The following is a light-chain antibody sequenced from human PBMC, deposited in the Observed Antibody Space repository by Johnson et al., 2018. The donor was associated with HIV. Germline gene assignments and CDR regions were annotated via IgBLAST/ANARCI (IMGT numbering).Light chain of an antibody. V-gene: IGLV1-51*01. CDR1: SSNIGNNY. J-gene: IGLJ1*01. Sequence: QSVLTQPPSVSAAPGQKVTISCSGSSSNIGNNYVSWYQQLPGTAPKLLIYDNNKRPTGIPDRFSGSKSCTSATLGITGLPTGDEADYYCGTWDSRLSAYVFGTGTRVTVL. CDR2: DNN. CDR3: GTWDSRLSAYV.